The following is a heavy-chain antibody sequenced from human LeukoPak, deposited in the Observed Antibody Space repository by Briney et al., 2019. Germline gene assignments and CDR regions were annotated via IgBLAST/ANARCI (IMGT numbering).Heavy chain of an antibody. J-gene: IGHJ4*02. V-gene: IGHV4-34*01. CDR2: INHSGST. Sequence: SETLSLTCAVYGGSFSGYYWSWIRQPPGKGLEWIGEINHSGSTNYNPSLKSRVTISVDTSKNQFSLKLSSVTAADTAVYYCARVGGLADLDYWGQGTLVTVSS. CDR1: GGSFSGYY. CDR3: ARVGGLADLDY. D-gene: IGHD3-3*01.